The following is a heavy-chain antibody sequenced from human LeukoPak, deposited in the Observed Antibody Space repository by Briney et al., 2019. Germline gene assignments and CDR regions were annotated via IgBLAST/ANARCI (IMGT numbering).Heavy chain of an antibody. CDR1: GFTFDDYG. CDR2: INWNGGST. J-gene: IGHJ4*02. V-gene: IGHV3-20*04. Sequence: TGGSLRLSCAASGFTFDDYGMSWVRQAPGKGLEWVSGINWNGGSTGYADSVKGRFTISRDNAKNSLYLQMNSLRAEDTALYYCARPTGGNYGFDYWGQGTLVTVSS. CDR3: ARPTGGNYGFDY. D-gene: IGHD3-10*01.